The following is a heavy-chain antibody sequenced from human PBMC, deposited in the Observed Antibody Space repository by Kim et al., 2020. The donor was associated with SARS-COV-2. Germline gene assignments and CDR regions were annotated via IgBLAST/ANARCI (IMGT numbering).Heavy chain of an antibody. CDR3: ARGRYRSSWYGNRRWFDH. V-gene: IGHV4-34*01. Sequence: SETLSLTCAVYGGSFSGYYWSWIRQPPGKGLEWIGEINHSGRTNYNPSLKSRVTITVDTSKNQFSLKLSSVTAADTAVYYCARGRYRSSWYGNRRWFDHWGQGTLVTVSS. J-gene: IGHJ5*02. D-gene: IGHD6-13*01. CDR2: INHSGRT. CDR1: GGSFSGYY.